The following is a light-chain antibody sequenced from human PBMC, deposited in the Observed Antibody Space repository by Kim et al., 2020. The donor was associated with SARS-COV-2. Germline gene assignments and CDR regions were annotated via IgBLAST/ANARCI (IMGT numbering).Light chain of an antibody. CDR2: KAS. V-gene: IGKV1-5*03. CDR1: QSISSW. CDR3: QQYNSYSRT. Sequence: DIQMTQSPSTLSASVGDRVTITCRASQSISSWLAWYQQKPGKVPKLLIYKASSLQSGVPSRFSGSGSGTEFTLTISSLQPDDFATYDCQQYNSYSRTFGQGTKVDIK. J-gene: IGKJ1*01.